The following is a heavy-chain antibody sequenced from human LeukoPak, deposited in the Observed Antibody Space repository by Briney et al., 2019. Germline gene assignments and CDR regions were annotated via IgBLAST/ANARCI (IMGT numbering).Heavy chain of an antibody. CDR2: ILNDGSQE. Sequence: GGSLRLSCAASGFTFSRYGMHWVRQAPGKGREWVAVILNDGSQEKYAESVKGRVTISRDNSKNTLFLQMNSLRAEDTAVYYCARDDALGDNALDIWGQGTMVTVSS. J-gene: IGHJ3*02. V-gene: IGHV3-33*01. D-gene: IGHD3-16*01. CDR1: GFTFSRYG. CDR3: ARDDALGDNALDI.